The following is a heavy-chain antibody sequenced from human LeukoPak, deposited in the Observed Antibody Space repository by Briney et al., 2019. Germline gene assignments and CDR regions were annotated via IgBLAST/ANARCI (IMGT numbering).Heavy chain of an antibody. Sequence: GGSLRLSCAASGFTFSRFVMHWVRQAPGKGLEWVTFIRLDGSDNYYADSVKGRFTISRDNAKNSLYLQMNSLRAEDTAVYYCARDLPPYYYDSSGYSSGAFDIWGQGTMVTVSS. V-gene: IGHV3-30*02. J-gene: IGHJ3*02. D-gene: IGHD3-22*01. CDR1: GFTFSRFV. CDR2: IRLDGSDN. CDR3: ARDLPPYYYDSSGYSSGAFDI.